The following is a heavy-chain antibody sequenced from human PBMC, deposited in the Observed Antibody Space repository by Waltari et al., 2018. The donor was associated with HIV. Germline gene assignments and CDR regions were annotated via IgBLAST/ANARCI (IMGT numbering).Heavy chain of an antibody. Sequence: EVHLVESGGGLVQPGRSLRLSCAASGFTFDDYAFPWVRQAPGKGLEWVSGISWNSGSIGYADSVKGRFTISRDNAKNSLYLQMNSLRDEDTALYYCAKESMAGLYYYYGMDVWGQGTTVTVSS. D-gene: IGHD6-19*01. V-gene: IGHV3-9*01. J-gene: IGHJ6*02. CDR1: GFTFDDYA. CDR3: AKESMAGLYYYYGMDV. CDR2: ISWNSGSI.